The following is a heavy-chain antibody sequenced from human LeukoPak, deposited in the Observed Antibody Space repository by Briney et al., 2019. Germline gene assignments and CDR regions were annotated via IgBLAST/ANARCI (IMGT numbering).Heavy chain of an antibody. J-gene: IGHJ4*02. V-gene: IGHV4-4*02. CDR3: ARDPAPYGEYYFDY. CDR1: GGSISSSNW. Sequence: SETLSLTCAVSGGSISSSNWWSWVRQPPGKGLEWIGEIYHSGSTNYNPSLKSRVTISVDKSKNQFSLKLSSVTAADTAVYYCARDPAPYGEYYFDYWGQGTLVTVSS. D-gene: IGHD3-10*01. CDR2: IYHSGST.